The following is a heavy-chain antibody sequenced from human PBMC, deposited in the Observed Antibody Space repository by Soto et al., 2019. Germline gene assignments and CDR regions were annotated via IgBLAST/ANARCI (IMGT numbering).Heavy chain of an antibody. Sequence: SETLSLTFTVSGASISVHSYYWTCIRQPPGKGLEGIGSSYYSGTAYFNPSLKIRATISVYTSKKQFSLRLTSVPAADTAISYCTRRYNWNDNYFDPCAPGALVTVSS. CDR2: SYYSGTA. CDR1: GASISVHSYY. J-gene: IGHJ5*02. V-gene: IGHV4-39*01. D-gene: IGHD1-20*01. CDR3: TRRYNWNDNYFDP.